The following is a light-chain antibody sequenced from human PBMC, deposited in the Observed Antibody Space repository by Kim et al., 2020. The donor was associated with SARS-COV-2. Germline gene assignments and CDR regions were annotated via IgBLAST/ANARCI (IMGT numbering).Light chain of an antibody. CDR3: QHYSLFPYT. Sequence: DIQMTQSPSTLSASVGDRVTITCRASENIGTWLAWYQQKPGRAPSLLIYLASTLESGVPSRFSGTGSGTEFSLSITSLQPDDFATYYCQHYSLFPYTFGQGTKLVI. CDR1: ENIGTW. J-gene: IGKJ2*01. V-gene: IGKV1-5*03. CDR2: LAS.